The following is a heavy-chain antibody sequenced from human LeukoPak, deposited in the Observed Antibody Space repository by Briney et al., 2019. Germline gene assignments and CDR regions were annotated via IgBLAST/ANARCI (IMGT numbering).Heavy chain of an antibody. D-gene: IGHD6-19*01. CDR3: ARVMAGDGPLDY. CDR1: GFTFSSYA. CDR2: MSGSGGST. Sequence: QLGGSLRLSCAASGFTFSSYAMSWVRQAPGKGLEWVSGMSGSGGSTYYADSAKGRFTISRDNSKNTLFLQMNSLRAEDTAVYYCARVMAGDGPLDYWGQGTLVTVSS. J-gene: IGHJ4*02. V-gene: IGHV3-23*01.